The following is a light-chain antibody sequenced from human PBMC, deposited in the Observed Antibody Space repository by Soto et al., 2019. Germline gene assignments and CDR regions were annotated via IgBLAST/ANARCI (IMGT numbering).Light chain of an antibody. CDR1: QSVSSK. Sequence: ETVMTQSPATLSVSPGERATLSCRASQSVSSKLAWYQQKPGQAPRLLIYGASTRATDIPARFSGSGSGTEFTLTISSLQSEDFAVYYCQQYNNLPRTFGQGTKLEIK. CDR3: QQYNNLPRT. J-gene: IGKJ2*01. CDR2: GAS. V-gene: IGKV3-15*01.